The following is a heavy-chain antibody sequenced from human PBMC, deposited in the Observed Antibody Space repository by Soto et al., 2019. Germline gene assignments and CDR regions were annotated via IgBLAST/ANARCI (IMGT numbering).Heavy chain of an antibody. D-gene: IGHD3-10*01. CDR3: ANAGDYFGSGTYSRFDS. Sequence: PGGSLRLSCVASGFTFSSCAMTWIRQAPGKGLEWVSSISRGGEITNYPDSGRCRFTISRDNSKNTLYVQMDSLTAGDTAVYYCANAGDYFGSGTYSRFDSWGQGTLVTVSS. V-gene: IGHV3-23*01. CDR2: ISRGGEIT. CDR1: GFTFSSCA. J-gene: IGHJ4*02.